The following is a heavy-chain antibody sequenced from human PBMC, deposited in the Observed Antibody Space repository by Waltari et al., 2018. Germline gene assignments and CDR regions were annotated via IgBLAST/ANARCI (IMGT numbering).Heavy chain of an antibody. CDR3: ARDLAGRYQLPHTKGCWFDP. V-gene: IGHV4-34*02. CDR1: GGSFSGYY. CDR2: INHSGST. D-gene: IGHD2-2*01. J-gene: IGHJ5*02. Sequence: QVQLQQWGAGLLKPSETLSLTCAVYGGSFSGYYWSWICQPPGKGLEWIGEINHSGSTNYNPSLKSRVTISVDTSKNQFSLKLSSVTAADTAVYYCARDLAGRYQLPHTKGCWFDPWGQGTLVTVSS.